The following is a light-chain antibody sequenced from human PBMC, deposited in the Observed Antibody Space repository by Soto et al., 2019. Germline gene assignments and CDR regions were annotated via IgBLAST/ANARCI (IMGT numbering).Light chain of an antibody. V-gene: IGKV1-39*01. Sequence: DIKLTQYPSSLSASVGDRVTIACRTSQDIRDYLNWYQQNTGKAPTFLIYTASNWQIGVPSKFSGSESGTHFTLTISILQPKNFATNYAQRQNNTPRTFGEGTRWIS. J-gene: IGKJ4*02. CDR3: QRQNNTPRT. CDR2: TAS. CDR1: QDIRDY.